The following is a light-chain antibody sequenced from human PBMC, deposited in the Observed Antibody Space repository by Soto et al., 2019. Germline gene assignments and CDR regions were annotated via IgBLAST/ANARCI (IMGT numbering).Light chain of an antibody. J-gene: IGKJ4*01. Sequence: EIVMTQSPGTLSVSPGERATLSCRASENLNTNLAWYQQRPGQAPRLLIYGASTRATGVPARFTGSGSGTDFTLTISSLQFEDFAVYYCQQRSNWPLTFGGGTKVEIK. CDR3: QQRSNWPLT. CDR2: GAS. CDR1: ENLNTN. V-gene: IGKV3-15*01.